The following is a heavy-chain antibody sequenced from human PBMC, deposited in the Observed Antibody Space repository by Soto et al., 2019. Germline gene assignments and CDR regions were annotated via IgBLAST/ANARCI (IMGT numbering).Heavy chain of an antibody. Sequence: QVQLVQSGAEVKKPGSSVKVSCKASGGTFSSYTISWVRQAPGQGLEWMGRIIPILGIANNAQKFQGRVTITAEKSTSTAYMELSSLRSEDTAVYYCARDGDWNDSANYWGQGTLVTVSS. CDR1: GGTFSSYT. CDR3: ARDGDWNDSANY. CDR2: IIPILGIA. V-gene: IGHV1-69*08. J-gene: IGHJ4*02. D-gene: IGHD1-1*01.